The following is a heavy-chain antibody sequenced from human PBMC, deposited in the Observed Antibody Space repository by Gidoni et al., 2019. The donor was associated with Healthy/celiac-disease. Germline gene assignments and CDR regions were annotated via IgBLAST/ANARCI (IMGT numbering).Heavy chain of an antibody. J-gene: IGHJ3*02. CDR1: GFTFSSEA. D-gene: IGHD6-19*01. V-gene: IGHV3-23*01. CDR2: ISGSGGST. CDR3: AKVASTRVYSSEDAFDI. Sequence: EVQLLESGGGLVQPGGSLRLSCEASGFTFSSEAMCWVRQAPGKGLEGFSAISGSGGSTYYADSVKGRFTISRDNSKNTLYLQMNSLRAEDTAVYYCAKVASTRVYSSEDAFDIWGQGTMVTVSS.